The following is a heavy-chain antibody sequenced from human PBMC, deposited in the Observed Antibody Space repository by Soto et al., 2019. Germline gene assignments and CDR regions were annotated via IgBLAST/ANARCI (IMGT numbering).Heavy chain of an antibody. V-gene: IGHV3-23*01. CDR1: GFTFSSYA. J-gene: IGHJ4*02. CDR3: AKTYSSWYPGFDY. Sequence: PGRSLRLYFAASGFTFSSYAMSWVRQSPGKGLEWVSAISGSGGSTYYADSVKGRFTISRDNSKNTLYLQMNSLRAEDTAVYYCAKTYSSWYPGFDYWGQGTLVTVPQ. D-gene: IGHD6-13*01. CDR2: ISGSGGST.